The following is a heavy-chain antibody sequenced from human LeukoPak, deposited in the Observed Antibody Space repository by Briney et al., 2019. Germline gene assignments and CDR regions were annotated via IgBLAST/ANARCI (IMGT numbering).Heavy chain of an antibody. D-gene: IGHD3-22*01. CDR2: IRSKAYGGTT. Sequence: GGSLRLSCSVSGFTFGDYVVNWVRQAPGKGLEWVGFIRSKAYGGTTDYAASVKGRFTISRDDSKSIAYLQMNSLKTEDTAVYYCAKRDSSGYYYFDSWGQGTLVTVSS. V-gene: IGHV3-49*04. J-gene: IGHJ4*02. CDR3: AKRDSSGYYYFDS. CDR1: GFTFGDYV.